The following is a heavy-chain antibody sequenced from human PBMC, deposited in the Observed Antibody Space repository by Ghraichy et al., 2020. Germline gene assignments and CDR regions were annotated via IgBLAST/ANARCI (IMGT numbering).Heavy chain of an antibody. CDR1: GASISSYY. D-gene: IGHD3-10*01. J-gene: IGHJ3*01. CDR2: IYYSGST. Sequence: SETLSLTCAVSGASISSYYWSWIRQPPGKGLEWIAYIYYSGSTNYNPSLKSRVTISADTSKNQFSLKLNSVTAADTAVYYCARLRWTVVRGDSVGPFDVWGQGTMVTVSS. V-gene: IGHV4-59*08. CDR3: ARLRWTVVRGDSVGPFDV.